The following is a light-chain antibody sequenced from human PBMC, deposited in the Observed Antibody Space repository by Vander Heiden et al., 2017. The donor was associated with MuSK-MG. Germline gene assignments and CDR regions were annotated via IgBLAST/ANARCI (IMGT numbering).Light chain of an antibody. J-gene: IGLJ2*01. CDR2: DNE. CDR1: SPNIGMYS. CDR3: GTWDSSLSDVV. V-gene: IGLV1-51*01. Sequence: QSVLTQPPSVSAAPGQKVTISCSGSSPNIGMYSVSWYQQLPGGAPQLLIYDNEKRPSGIPGRFSASKSGTSATLGITGLQTGDEADYYCGTWDSSLSDVVFGGGTRLTVV.